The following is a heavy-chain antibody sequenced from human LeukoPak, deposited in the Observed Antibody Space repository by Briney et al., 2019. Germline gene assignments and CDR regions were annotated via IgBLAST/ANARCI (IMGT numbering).Heavy chain of an antibody. Sequence: ASVKVSCKVSGYTLTELSMHWVRQAPGKGLEWMGGFDPEDGETIYAQKFQGRVTMTEDTSTDTAYMELSSLRSEDTAVYYCATPLRGYDPPYFDYWDQGTLVTVSS. CDR1: GYTLTELS. J-gene: IGHJ4*02. D-gene: IGHD5-12*01. V-gene: IGHV1-24*01. CDR2: FDPEDGET. CDR3: ATPLRGYDPPYFDY.